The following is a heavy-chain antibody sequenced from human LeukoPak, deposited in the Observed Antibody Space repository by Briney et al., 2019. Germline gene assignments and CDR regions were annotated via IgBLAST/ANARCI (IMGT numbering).Heavy chain of an antibody. J-gene: IGHJ6*03. D-gene: IGHD5-18*01. Sequence: SETLSLTCTVSGGPIRSFYWSWIRQPPGKGLEWIGYIYYSGSTDYNPSLKSRVTIPVDTSKNQFSLKLTSVTAADTAVYYCARTTEGGYTYGYFYYYYMDVWGKGTTVTISS. CDR1: GGPIRSFY. CDR2: IYYSGST. V-gene: IGHV4-59*01. CDR3: ARTTEGGYTYGYFYYYYMDV.